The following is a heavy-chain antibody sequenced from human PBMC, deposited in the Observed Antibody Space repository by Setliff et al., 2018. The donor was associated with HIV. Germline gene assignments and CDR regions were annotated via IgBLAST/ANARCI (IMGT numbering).Heavy chain of an antibody. Sequence: SETLSLTCTVSGGSISSHYWSWIRQPPGKGLEWIGSSYYSGSTNYNPSLKSRVTISVDTSKNQFSLKLSPVTAADTAGYYCGRHGLLWFGAGYNWFDPWGQGTLVTVSS. CDR3: GRHGLLWFGAGYNWFDP. J-gene: IGHJ5*02. CDR1: GGSISSHY. D-gene: IGHD3-10*01. CDR2: SYYSGST. V-gene: IGHV4-59*08.